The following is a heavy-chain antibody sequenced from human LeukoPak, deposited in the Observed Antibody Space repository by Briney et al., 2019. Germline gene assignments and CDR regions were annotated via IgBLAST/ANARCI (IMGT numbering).Heavy chain of an antibody. CDR2: IGISSGNT. Sequence: GGSLRLSCAASGFRFSDYSMNWVRQAPGKGLEWISYIGISSGNTNYADSVKGRFTISGDKAKNSLYLQMNSLRVEDTAVYYCARVTGNSGADYGMDVWGQGNTVTVSS. J-gene: IGHJ6*02. CDR3: ARVTGNSGADYGMDV. D-gene: IGHD5-12*01. V-gene: IGHV3-48*01. CDR1: GFRFSDYS.